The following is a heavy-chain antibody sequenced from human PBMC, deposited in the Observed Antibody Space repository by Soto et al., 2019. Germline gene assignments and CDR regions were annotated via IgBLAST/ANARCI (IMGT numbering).Heavy chain of an antibody. D-gene: IGHD2-21*02. Sequence: EVQLLESGGGLVQPGGSLRLSCATSGFTFSSYAMSWVRQAPVKGLEWVSGISVSGDSRYDADSVKGRFTISRDNSKSTLYLQMNSLRPEDADVYYYATIFRYGDPEYWGQGVLVTVSS. V-gene: IGHV3-23*01. J-gene: IGHJ4*02. CDR1: GFTFSSYA. CDR2: ISVSGDSR. CDR3: ATIFRYGDPEY.